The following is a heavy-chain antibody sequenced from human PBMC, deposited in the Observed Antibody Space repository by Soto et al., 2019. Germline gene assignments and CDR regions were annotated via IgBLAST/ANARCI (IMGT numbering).Heavy chain of an antibody. Sequence: PGGSLRLSCAASGFTFSSYGMHWVRQAPGKGLEWVAVIWYDGSNKYYADSVKGRFTISRDNSKNTLYLQMNSLRAEDTAVYYCARAGTRDRYYYYYYMDVWGKGTTVXVS. D-gene: IGHD1-1*01. V-gene: IGHV3-33*01. CDR3: ARAGTRDRYYYYYYMDV. J-gene: IGHJ6*03. CDR1: GFTFSSYG. CDR2: IWYDGSNK.